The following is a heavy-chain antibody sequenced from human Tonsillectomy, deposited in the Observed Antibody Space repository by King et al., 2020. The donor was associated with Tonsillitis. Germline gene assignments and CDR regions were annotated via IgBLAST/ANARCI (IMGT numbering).Heavy chain of an antibody. V-gene: IGHV4-59*01. CDR2: IYYSGST. CDR3: AREYSSGWDRYWYFDL. D-gene: IGHD6-19*01. J-gene: IGHJ2*01. CDR1: GGSISSYY. Sequence: VQLQESGPGLVKPSETLSLTCTVSGGSISSYYWSWIRQPPGKGLDWIGYIYYSGSTNYNPSLESRVTISVDTSQNQFSLKLSSVTAADTAVYYCAREYSSGWDRYWYFDLWGRGTLVTVSS.